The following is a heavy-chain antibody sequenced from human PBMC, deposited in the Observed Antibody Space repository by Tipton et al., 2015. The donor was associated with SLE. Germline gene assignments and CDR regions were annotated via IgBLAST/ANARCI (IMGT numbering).Heavy chain of an antibody. CDR3: ARDAAAGPGFAFDI. V-gene: IGHV1-69*05. J-gene: IGHJ3*02. Sequence: QSGPEVKKPGSSVKVSCKASGGTFSSYAISWVRQAPGQGLEWMGGIIPIFGTANYAQKFQGRVTITTDESTSTAYMELSSLRSEDTAVYYWARDAAAGPGFAFDIWGQGTRVTASS. CDR1: GGTFSSYA. CDR2: IIPIFGTA. D-gene: IGHD6-13*01.